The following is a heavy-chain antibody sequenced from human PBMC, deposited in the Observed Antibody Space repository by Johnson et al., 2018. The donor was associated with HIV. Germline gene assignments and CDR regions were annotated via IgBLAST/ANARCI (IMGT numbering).Heavy chain of an antibody. CDR1: GFRFVDYA. V-gene: IGHV3-20*04. CDR2: TNFNGANT. Sequence: EVQLVESGGRVERPGGSLRLSCVASGFRFVDYAMSWVRQRPGKGLDWVSGTNFNGANTGYADSVRGRFTISRDNAKNSLYLLMNSLRADDTALYYCASQPRIAARGKAFYIWGQGTMVTVSS. J-gene: IGHJ3*02. CDR3: ASQPRIAARGKAFYI. D-gene: IGHD6-6*01.